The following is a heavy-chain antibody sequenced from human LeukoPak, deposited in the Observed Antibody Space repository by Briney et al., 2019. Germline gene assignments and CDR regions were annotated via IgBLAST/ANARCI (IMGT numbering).Heavy chain of an antibody. CDR1: GYTFTGYY. Sequence: ASVKDSCKASGYTFTGYYMHWVRQAPGQGLEWMGWINPNSGGTNYAQKFQGRVTMTRDTSISTAYMELSRLRSDDTAVYYCARDANPGPGQAFDIWGQGTMVTVSS. V-gene: IGHV1-2*02. J-gene: IGHJ3*02. CDR2: INPNSGGT. CDR3: ARDANPGPGQAFDI.